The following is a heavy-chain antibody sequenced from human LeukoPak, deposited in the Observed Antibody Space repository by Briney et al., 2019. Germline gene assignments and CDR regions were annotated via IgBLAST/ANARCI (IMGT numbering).Heavy chain of an antibody. CDR2: IYTSGST. J-gene: IGHJ4*02. D-gene: IGHD3-16*02. V-gene: IGHV4-4*07. CDR1: GGSISSYY. Sequence: SETLSLTCTVSGGSISSYYWSWIRQPAGKGLEWIGRIYTSGSTNYNPSLKSRVTMSVDTSKNQFSLKLSSVTAADTAVYYCARGYYDYVWGSYRRLDYWGQGTLVTVSS. CDR3: ARGYYDYVWGSYRRLDY.